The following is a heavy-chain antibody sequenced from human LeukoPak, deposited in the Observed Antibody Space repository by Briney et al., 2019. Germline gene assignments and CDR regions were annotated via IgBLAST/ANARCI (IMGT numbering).Heavy chain of an antibody. J-gene: IGHJ4*02. V-gene: IGHV4-30-4*08. CDR2: IHYSGST. CDR3: ARFPRVLLWFGELDY. D-gene: IGHD3-10*01. CDR1: GGSISSGDYY. Sequence: SETPSLTCTVSGGSISSGDYYWSWIRQPPGKGLEWIGYIHYSGSTYYNPSLKSRVTISVDTSKNQFSLKLSSVTAADTAVYYCARFPRVLLWFGELDYWGQGTLVTVYS.